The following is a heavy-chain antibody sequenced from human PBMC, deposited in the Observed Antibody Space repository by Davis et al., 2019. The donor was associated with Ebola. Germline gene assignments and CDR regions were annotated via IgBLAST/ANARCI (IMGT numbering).Heavy chain of an antibody. CDR3: ARESAVAGTTYDY. D-gene: IGHD6-19*01. J-gene: IGHJ4*02. CDR1: GGSFSGYY. CDR2: INHSGST. Sequence: SETLSLTCAVYGGSFSGYYWSWIRQPPGKGLEWIGEINHSGSTNYNPSLKSRVTISLDTSKNQFSLKVSSVTAADTAVYYCARESAVAGTTYDYWGQGTLVTVSS. V-gene: IGHV4-34*01.